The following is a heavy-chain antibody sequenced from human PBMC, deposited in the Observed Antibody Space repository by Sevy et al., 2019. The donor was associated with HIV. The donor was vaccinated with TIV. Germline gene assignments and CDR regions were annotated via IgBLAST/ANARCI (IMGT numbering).Heavy chain of an antibody. CDR3: AKPDCGGDCYYFDY. Sequence: GGSLRLSCAASGFTFSSYAMSWVRQAPGKGLEWVSAFSGSGGSTYYADSVKGRFTISRDNSKNTLYLQMNSLRAEDTAVYYCAKPDCGGDCYYFDYWGQGTLVTVSS. V-gene: IGHV3-23*01. CDR1: GFTFSSYA. D-gene: IGHD2-21*02. J-gene: IGHJ4*02. CDR2: FSGSGGST.